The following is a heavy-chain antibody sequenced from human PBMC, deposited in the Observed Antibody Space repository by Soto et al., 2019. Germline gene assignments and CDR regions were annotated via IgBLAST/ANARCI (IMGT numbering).Heavy chain of an antibody. V-gene: IGHV4-39*01. J-gene: IGHJ4*02. Sequence: PSETLSLTCTVSGGSISSSSYYWGWIRQPPGKGLDWIGSIYFSGSTYYNPSLKSRVTISVDTSKNQFSLKLSSLTAADTAVYYCARLGYSSGWSHFDYWGQGTLVTVSS. CDR3: ARLGYSSGWSHFDY. CDR2: IYFSGST. D-gene: IGHD6-19*01. CDR1: GGSISSSSYY.